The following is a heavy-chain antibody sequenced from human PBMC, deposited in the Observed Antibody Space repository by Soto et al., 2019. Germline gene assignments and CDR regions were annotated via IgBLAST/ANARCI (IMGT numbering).Heavy chain of an antibody. J-gene: IGHJ6*02. Sequence: QVQLVESGGGVVQPGRSLRLSCAASGFTFSTYAMQWVRQPPGKGLDWVALISYDGSEKDYADSVQGRCTVSRDNSKHPLYLEMYSLRVEDTAIYYCARPAVAFYYYCMDVWGQGTTVTGSS. CDR3: ARPAVAFYYYCMDV. D-gene: IGHD6-19*01. V-gene: IGHV3-30-3*01. CDR2: ISYDGSEK. CDR1: GFTFSTYA.